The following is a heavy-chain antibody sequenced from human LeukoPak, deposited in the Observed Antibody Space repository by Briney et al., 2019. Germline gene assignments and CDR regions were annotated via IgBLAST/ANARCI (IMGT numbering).Heavy chain of an antibody. CDR2: INPNSGGT. D-gene: IGHD5-18*01. Sequence: GASVKVSCKASGYTFTDYYMHWLRQAPGHGLEWMGWINPNSGGTNYAQKFQGRVTVTRDTSISTVSMELSRLRSDDTAVCFCARGEYRYGNDYWGQGTLVTVSS. CDR1: GYTFTDYY. V-gene: IGHV1-2*02. CDR3: ARGEYRYGNDY. J-gene: IGHJ4*02.